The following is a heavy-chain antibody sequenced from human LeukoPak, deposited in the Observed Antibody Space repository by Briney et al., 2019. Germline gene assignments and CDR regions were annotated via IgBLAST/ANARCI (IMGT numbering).Heavy chain of an antibody. D-gene: IGHD3-22*01. V-gene: IGHV4-59*01. CDR3: ARTYLTYYDSSGFEY. CDR1: GGSINSYH. J-gene: IGHJ4*02. CDR2: IYYSGST. Sequence: SATLSLTCTVSGGSINSYHWSWIRQPPGKGLEWIGYIYYSGSTNYNPSLKSRVTISVDTSKNQFSLKLSSVTAADTAVYYCARTYLTYYDSSGFEYWGQGTLVTVSS.